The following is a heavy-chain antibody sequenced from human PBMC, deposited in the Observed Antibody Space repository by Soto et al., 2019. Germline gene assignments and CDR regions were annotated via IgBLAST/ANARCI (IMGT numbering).Heavy chain of an antibody. J-gene: IGHJ4*02. CDR3: ARGKEWEQPSNHYYFDY. CDR1: GRTFLISA. Sequence: QVQLVQSGAEVKTPGSSVRVSCKTAGRTFLISAIAWVRQAPGQGLEWMGGIIPILGTIDIAQNLQGRVNFTADRSTSTAYMDLSSLRSEDTATYFCARGKEWEQPSNHYYFDYWGQGSQVIVSS. CDR2: IIPILGTI. D-gene: IGHD1-26*01. V-gene: IGHV1-69*06.